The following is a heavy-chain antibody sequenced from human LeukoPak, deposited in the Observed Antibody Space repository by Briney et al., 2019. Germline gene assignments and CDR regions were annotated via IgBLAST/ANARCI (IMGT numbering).Heavy chain of an antibody. CDR2: INPSGGST. V-gene: IGHV1-46*01. Sequence: ASVKVSCKASGYTFTSYYMHWVRQAPGQGLEWMGIINPSGGSTSYALKFQGRVNMTRDTSTSTVYMELSSLRSEDTAVYYCARVRAAAHLFDYWGQGTLVTVSS. CDR3: ARVRAAAHLFDY. J-gene: IGHJ4*02. D-gene: IGHD6-13*01. CDR1: GYTFTSYY.